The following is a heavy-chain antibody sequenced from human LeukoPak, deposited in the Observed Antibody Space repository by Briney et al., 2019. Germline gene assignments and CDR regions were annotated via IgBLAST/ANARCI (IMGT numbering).Heavy chain of an antibody. CDR2: MIPNSGNT. Sequence: EASVKVSCKASGYTFTSYDINWVRQATGQGLEWMGWMIPNSGNTGYAQKFQGRVTMTRNTSISTAYMELSSMRSEDTAVYYCARDYGYNYAFDIWGQGTMVTVSS. CDR1: GYTFTSYD. V-gene: IGHV1-8*01. CDR3: ARDYGYNYAFDI. D-gene: IGHD5-24*01. J-gene: IGHJ3*02.